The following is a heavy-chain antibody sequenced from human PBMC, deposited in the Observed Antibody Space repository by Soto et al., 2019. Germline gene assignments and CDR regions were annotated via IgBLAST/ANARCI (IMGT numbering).Heavy chain of an antibody. CDR3: AKEGDYYDFWSGYGMDV. J-gene: IGHJ6*02. D-gene: IGHD3-3*01. CDR1: GFTFSNYD. Sequence: GGAQRLSVEASGFTFSNYDMSWVRQSPGKGLEWVSAISGSGGSTYYADSVKGRFTTSRDNSKNTLYLQMNTLRAEDTAVYYCAKEGDYYDFWSGYGMDVWGQGTTVTVSS. V-gene: IGHV3-23*01. CDR2: ISGSGGST.